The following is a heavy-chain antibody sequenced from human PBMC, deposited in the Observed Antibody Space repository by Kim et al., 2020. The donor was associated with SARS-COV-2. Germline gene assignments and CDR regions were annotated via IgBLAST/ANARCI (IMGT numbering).Heavy chain of an antibody. V-gene: IGHV1-18*01. CDR1: GHTFINHG. CDR3: ARDQGYDVLTGSNWFDP. D-gene: IGHD3-9*01. Sequence: ASVKVSCKASGHTFINHGITWVRQAPGQGLEWMGWISGYNGNTHYAQKLQGRVTLTIDTSTSTAYMELRSLRSDDTAIYYCARDQGYDVLTGSNWFDPWGQGTLVTDPS. J-gene: IGHJ5*02. CDR2: ISGYNGNT.